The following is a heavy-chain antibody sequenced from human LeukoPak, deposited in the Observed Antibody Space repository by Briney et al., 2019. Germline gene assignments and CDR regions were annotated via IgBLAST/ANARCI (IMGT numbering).Heavy chain of an antibody. CDR1: GGSISSYY. V-gene: IGHV4-59*01. J-gene: IGHJ6*03. D-gene: IGHD3-16*01. Sequence: SETLSLTCTVSGGSISSYYWSIGYMYYSGSTNYNPSLKSRVTISVDTSKNQFSLKLSSVTAADTAVYYCARETSQKGAHYMDVWGKGTTVTISS. CDR3: ARETSQKGAHYMDV. CDR2: MYYSGST.